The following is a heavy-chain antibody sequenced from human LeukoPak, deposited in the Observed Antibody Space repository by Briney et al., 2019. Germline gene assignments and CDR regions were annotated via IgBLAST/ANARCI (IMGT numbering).Heavy chain of an antibody. J-gene: IGHJ4*02. CDR3: ASQYCSVTRCFDY. CDR2: IYTSGTT. Sequence: SETLSLTCTVSGGSISNYYWSWIRQPAGKGLEWIGHIYTSGTTNYNPPLKSRVTMSVDTSKNQFSLKLSSVTAADTAVYYCASQYCSVTRCFDYWGQGTLVTVSS. V-gene: IGHV4-4*07. D-gene: IGHD2-15*01. CDR1: GGSISNYY.